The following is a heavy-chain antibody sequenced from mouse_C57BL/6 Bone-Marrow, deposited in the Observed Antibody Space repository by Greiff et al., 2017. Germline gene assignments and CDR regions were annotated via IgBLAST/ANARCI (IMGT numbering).Heavy chain of an antibody. V-gene: IGHV7-1*01. CDR3: ARDLGREYFDY. CDR2: SRNKANDYTT. CDR1: GFTFSDFY. Sequence: EVNVVESGGGLVQSGRSLRLSCATSGFTFSDFYMEWVRQAPGKGLEWIAASRNKANDYTTEYSASVKGRFIVSRDTSQSILYLQMNALRAEDTAIYYCARDLGREYFDYWGQGTTLTVSA. D-gene: IGHD4-1*01. J-gene: IGHJ2*01.